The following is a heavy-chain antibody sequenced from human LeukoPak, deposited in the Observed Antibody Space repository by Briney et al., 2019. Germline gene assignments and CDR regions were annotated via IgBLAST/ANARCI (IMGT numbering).Heavy chain of an antibody. CDR3: GRTGQVDY. J-gene: IGHJ4*02. D-gene: IGHD4-17*01. Sequence: GGSLRLSCAASGFTFSSYAMSWDRQAPGKGLEWVSGISGSGDTTYYADSVKGRFTISRDNSKNTLYLQMNSLRAEDTAVYYCGRTGQVDYWGQGTLVTVSS. V-gene: IGHV3-23*01. CDR2: ISGSGDTT. CDR1: GFTFSSYA.